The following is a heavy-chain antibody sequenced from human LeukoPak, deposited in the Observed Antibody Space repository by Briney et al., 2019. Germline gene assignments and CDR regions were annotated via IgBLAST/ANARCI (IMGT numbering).Heavy chain of an antibody. CDR2: INDDGSDT. V-gene: IGHV3-74*01. D-gene: IGHD2-15*01. CDR3: ARDRGWFFDY. Sequence: GGSLRLSCAASGFTFKLYWMHWVRQVPGKRPVWVSRINDDGSDTIYADSVRGRFTISRDDAKNTVYLQMNSLRAEDTAVYYCARDRGWFFDYWGQGTLVTVSS. CDR1: GFTFKLYW. J-gene: IGHJ4*02.